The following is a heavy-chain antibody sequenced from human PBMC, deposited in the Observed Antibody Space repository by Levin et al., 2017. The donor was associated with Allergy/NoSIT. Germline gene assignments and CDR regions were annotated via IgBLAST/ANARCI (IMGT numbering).Heavy chain of an antibody. Sequence: SGPTLVKPTQTLTLTCTLSGISLSSSGVGVGWIRQPPGKALEWLALIYWDDDKYYSPSLKSRVTITKDTSKNQVVLTMTNMDPVDTATYYCAHAKYSGYVMDVWGKGTTVTVSS. V-gene: IGHV2-5*02. CDR1: GISLSSSGVG. CDR2: IYWDDDK. CDR3: AHAKYSGYVMDV. D-gene: IGHD5-12*01. J-gene: IGHJ6*04.